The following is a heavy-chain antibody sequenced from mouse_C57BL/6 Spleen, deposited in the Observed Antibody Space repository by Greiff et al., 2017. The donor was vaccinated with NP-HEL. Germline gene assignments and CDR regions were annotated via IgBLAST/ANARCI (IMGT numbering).Heavy chain of an antibody. CDR3: AVGELGYYFDY. CDR1: GYAFSSSW. Sequence: VQLQQSGPELVKPGASVKISCKASGYAFSSSWMNWVKQRPGKGLEWIGRIYPGDGDTNYNGKFKGKATLTADKSSSTAYRQLSSLTSEDSAVYFCAVGELGYYFDYWGQGTTLTVSS. J-gene: IGHJ2*01. CDR2: IYPGDGDT. D-gene: IGHD4-1*01. V-gene: IGHV1-82*01.